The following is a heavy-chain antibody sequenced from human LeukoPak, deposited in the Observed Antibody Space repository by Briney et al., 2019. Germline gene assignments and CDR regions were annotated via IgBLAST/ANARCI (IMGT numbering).Heavy chain of an antibody. J-gene: IGHJ6*02. Sequence: SETLSLTGTVSGGSISSSSYYWGWIRQPPGKGLEWNGSIYYSGSTYYNPSLKSRVTISVDTSKNQFSLKLSPVTAADTAVYYCARSTRIMVYATHGMDVWGQGTTVTVSS. CDR3: ARSTRIMVYATHGMDV. V-gene: IGHV4-39*01. CDR2: IYYSGST. D-gene: IGHD2-8*01. CDR1: GGSISSSSYY.